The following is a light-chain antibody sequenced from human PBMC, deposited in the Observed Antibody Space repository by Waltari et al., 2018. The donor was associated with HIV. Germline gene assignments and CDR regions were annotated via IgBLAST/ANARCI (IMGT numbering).Light chain of an antibody. V-gene: IGLV3-19*01. CDR1: SLRNYY. J-gene: IGLJ2*01. CDR2: GKN. Sequence: SSELTQDPAVSVALGQTVRITCQGASLRNYYASWYQQKPGQAPVLVIYGKNNRPSGIQDRFSGSSSGNTASLTITGAQAKDEADYYCNSRDSSGNPVIFGGGTKLTVL. CDR3: NSRDSSGNPVI.